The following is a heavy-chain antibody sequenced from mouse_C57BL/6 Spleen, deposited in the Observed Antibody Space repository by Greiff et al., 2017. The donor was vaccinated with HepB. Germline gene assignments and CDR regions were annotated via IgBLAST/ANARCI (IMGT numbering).Heavy chain of an antibody. CDR3: ARERNICYCYDGFAY. Sequence: QVQLQQSGAELVRPGTSVKLSCKASGYTFTSYWMHWVKQRPGQGLEWIGVIDPSNSYTNYNQKFKGKATLTVDTSSSTDYMQLSSLTSEDSAVSYCARERNICYCYDGFAYWGQGTLVTVSA. J-gene: IGHJ3*01. V-gene: IGHV1-59*01. CDR2: IDPSNSYT. CDR1: GYTFTSYW. D-gene: IGHD2-2*01.